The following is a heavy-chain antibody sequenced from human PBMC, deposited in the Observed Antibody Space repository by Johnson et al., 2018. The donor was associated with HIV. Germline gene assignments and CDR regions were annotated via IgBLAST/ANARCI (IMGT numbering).Heavy chain of an antibody. Sequence: QVQLVESGGGVVQPGRSLRLSCAASGFTFSSYAMHWVRQAPGKGLEWVAVISYDGSNKYYADSVKGRFTISRDNSKNTLHLQMNSLRAEDTAIYYCAITSGTDAFDIWGQGTMVTVSS. J-gene: IGHJ3*02. CDR2: ISYDGSNK. V-gene: IGHV3-30-3*01. CDR3: AITSGTDAFDI. D-gene: IGHD1-1*01. CDR1: GFTFSSYA.